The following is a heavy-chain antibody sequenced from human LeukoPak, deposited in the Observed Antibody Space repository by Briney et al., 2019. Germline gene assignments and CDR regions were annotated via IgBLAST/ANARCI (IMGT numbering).Heavy chain of an antibody. D-gene: IGHD5-18*01. CDR3: ARGYSYGPFDY. V-gene: IGHV3-21*04. CDR1: GFTFSSFT. CDR2: ISSSSSYI. Sequence: GGSLRLSCAASGFTFSSFTMNWVRQAPGKGLEWVSSISSSSSYIYSADSVKGRFTISRDNARNSLYLQMNSLRAEDMALYYCARGYSYGPFDYWGQGTLVTVSS. J-gene: IGHJ4*02.